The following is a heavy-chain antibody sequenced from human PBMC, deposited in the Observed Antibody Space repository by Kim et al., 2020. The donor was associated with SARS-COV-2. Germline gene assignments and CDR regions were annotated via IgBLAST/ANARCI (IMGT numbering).Heavy chain of an antibody. CDR1: GGSISSYY. D-gene: IGHD5-12*01. Sequence: SETLSLTCTVSGGSISSYYWSWIRQPPGKGLEWIGYIYYSGSTNYNPSLKSRVTISVDTSKNQFSLKLSSVTAADTAVYYCARGPRGYSGPTGGYGMDVWGQGTTVTVSS. CDR3: ARGPRGYSGPTGGYGMDV. V-gene: IGHV4-59*01. J-gene: IGHJ6*02. CDR2: IYYSGST.